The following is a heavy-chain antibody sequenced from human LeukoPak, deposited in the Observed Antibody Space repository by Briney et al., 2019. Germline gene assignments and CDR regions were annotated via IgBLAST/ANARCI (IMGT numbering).Heavy chain of an antibody. V-gene: IGHV1-18*01. CDR2: ISAYDGNI. J-gene: IGHJ4*02. D-gene: IGHD2-15*01. CDR3: ARDHYCSGGSCYPTTVDY. CDR1: GYTFTSYG. Sequence: ASVKVSCKASGYTFTSYGISWVRQAPGQGLEWMGWISAYDGNINYAQKLQGRVTMTTDTSTSTAYMELRSLRSDDTAVYYCARDHYCSGGSCYPTTVDYWGQGTLVTVSS.